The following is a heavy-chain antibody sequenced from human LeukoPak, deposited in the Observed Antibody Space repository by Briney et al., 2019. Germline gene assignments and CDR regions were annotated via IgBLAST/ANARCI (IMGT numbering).Heavy chain of an antibody. CDR1: GFTFSSYS. V-gene: IGHV3-21*01. D-gene: IGHD6-19*01. CDR2: ISSSSSYI. J-gene: IGHJ4*02. CDR3: ARGTDSGWTDY. Sequence: GGSLRLSCAASGFTFSSYSMNWVRQAPGKGLEWVSSISSSSSYIYYADSVKGRFTISRDNAKNSLYLQMNSLRAEDTAVYYCARGTDSGWTDYWGQGTLVTVSS.